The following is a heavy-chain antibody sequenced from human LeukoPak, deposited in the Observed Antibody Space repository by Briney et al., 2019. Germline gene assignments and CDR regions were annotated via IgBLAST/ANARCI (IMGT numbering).Heavy chain of an antibody. CDR2: INSDGSST. V-gene: IGHV3-74*01. D-gene: IGHD3-16*01. CDR3: AISPQTLGY. Sequence: FXFXSYWXHWVRHAPGKGLVWVSRINSDGSSTSYADSVKGRFTISRDNAKDTLYLQMNSLRAEDTAVYYCAISPQTLGYWGQGTLVTVSS. J-gene: IGHJ4*02. CDR1: FXFXSYW.